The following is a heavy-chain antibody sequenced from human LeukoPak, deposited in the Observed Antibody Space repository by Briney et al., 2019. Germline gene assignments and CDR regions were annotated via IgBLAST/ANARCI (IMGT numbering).Heavy chain of an antibody. CDR3: AELGITMIGGV. CDR1: GFTFTNYW. V-gene: IGHV3-7*01. Sequence: GSLRLSCVVSGFTFTNYWMGWVRQAPGKGLEWVGNIKPDGSDKYYMDSMKGRFTISRDNAKNSLYLQMNSLRAEDTAVYYCAELGITMIGGVWGKGTTVTISS. D-gene: IGHD3-10*02. CDR2: IKPDGSDK. J-gene: IGHJ6*04.